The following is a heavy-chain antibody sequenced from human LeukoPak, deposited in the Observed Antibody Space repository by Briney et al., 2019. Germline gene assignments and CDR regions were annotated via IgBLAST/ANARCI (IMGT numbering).Heavy chain of an antibody. CDR3: TRVLGQKQLDPYFDY. J-gene: IGHJ4*02. V-gene: IGHV3-53*01. D-gene: IGHD6-13*01. CDR2: FYVDGTT. CDR1: GFNVNSNY. Sequence: GGSLRLSCAASGFNVNSNYMSWVRQAPGKGLEWVSVFYVDGTTYYADSVKGRFTISRDTSKTALYLQMNTLRVEDTAVYYCTRVLGQKQLDPYFDYWGQGTLVTVSS.